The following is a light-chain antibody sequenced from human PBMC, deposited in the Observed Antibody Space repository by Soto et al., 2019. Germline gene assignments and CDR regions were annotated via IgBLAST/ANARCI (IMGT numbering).Light chain of an antibody. CDR1: QGISNY. J-gene: IGKJ5*01. Sequence: IPMSQSPSSMSASVGDRVTIPCRASQGISNYLAWFQQKPGKVPKRLIYAASSLQSGVPSRFSGSGSGTEFTLTICSLQPEDFAPYYCLHHNSYPITLSQGARQEIK. CDR3: LHHNSYPIT. CDR2: AAS. V-gene: IGKV1-17*03.